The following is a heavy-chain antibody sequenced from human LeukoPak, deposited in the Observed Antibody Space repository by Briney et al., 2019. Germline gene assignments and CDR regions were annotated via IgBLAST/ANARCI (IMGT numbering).Heavy chain of an antibody. CDR2: IYYSGST. CDR1: GGSFRSYY. D-gene: IGHD3-3*01. V-gene: IGHV4-59*01. J-gene: IGHJ4*02. CDR3: AGRAKYYDFWSGYPSDY. Sequence: SETLSLTCAVYGGSFRSYYWSWIRQPPGKGLEWIGYIYYSGSTNYNPSLKSRVTISVDTSKNQFSLKLSSVTAADTAVYYCAGRAKYYDFWSGYPSDYWGQGTLVTVSS.